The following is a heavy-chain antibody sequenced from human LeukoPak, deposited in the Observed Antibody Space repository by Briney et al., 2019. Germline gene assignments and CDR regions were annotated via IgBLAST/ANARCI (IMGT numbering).Heavy chain of an antibody. CDR3: ARVGVLTYYYYYGMDV. J-gene: IGHJ6*02. V-gene: IGHV3-7*01. D-gene: IGHD2-8*01. CDR1: GFTFSSYW. Sequence: PGGSLRLSCAASGFTFSSYWMSWVRQAPGKGLEWVANIKRDGSEKYYVDSVKGRFTISRDNAKNSLYLQMNSLRAEDTAVYYCARVGVLTYYYYYGMDVWGQGTTVTVSS. CDR2: IKRDGSEK.